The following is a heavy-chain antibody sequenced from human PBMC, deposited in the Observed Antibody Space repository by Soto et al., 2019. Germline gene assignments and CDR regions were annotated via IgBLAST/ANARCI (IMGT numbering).Heavy chain of an antibody. CDR2: IYSGGST. J-gene: IGHJ4*02. Sequence: PGGSLRLSCAASGFTFSSYAMSWVRQAPGKGLEWVSVIYSGGSTYYADSVKGRFTISRDNSKNTLYLQMSSLRAEDTAVYYCARRDDETDYWGPGTLVPVYS. D-gene: IGHD3-16*01. CDR3: ARRDDETDY. CDR1: GFTFSSYA. V-gene: IGHV3-53*01.